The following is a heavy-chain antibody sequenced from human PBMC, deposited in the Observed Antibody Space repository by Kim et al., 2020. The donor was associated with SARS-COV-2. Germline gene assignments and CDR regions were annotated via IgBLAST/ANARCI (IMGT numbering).Heavy chain of an antibody. Sequence: GGSLRLSCAASGFTFSNAWMSWVRQAPGKGLEWVGRIKSKTDGGTTDYAAPVKGRFTISRDDSKNTLYLQMKSLKTEDTAVYYCTSGAVVVPAASVYYYYYGMDVWGQGTTVTVSS. CDR2: IKSKTDGGTT. V-gene: IGHV3-15*01. CDR1: GFTFSNAW. J-gene: IGHJ6*02. CDR3: TSGAVVVPAASVYYYYYGMDV. D-gene: IGHD2-2*01.